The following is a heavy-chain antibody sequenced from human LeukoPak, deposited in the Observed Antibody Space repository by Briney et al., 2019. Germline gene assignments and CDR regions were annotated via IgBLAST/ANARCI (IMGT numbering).Heavy chain of an antibody. Sequence: PGGSLRLSCAASGFTFSDYAMNWVRQAPGKGLEWVSSISSGGSYISYADSVKGRFTVSRDNAKDSLFLQMHSLRDEDTAVYYCARGPALYCTSSSCLDGVDWGQGTLVSVSS. CDR2: ISSGGSYI. CDR1: GFTFSDYA. V-gene: IGHV3-21*01. D-gene: IGHD2-2*01. CDR3: ARGPALYCTSSSCLDGVD. J-gene: IGHJ4*02.